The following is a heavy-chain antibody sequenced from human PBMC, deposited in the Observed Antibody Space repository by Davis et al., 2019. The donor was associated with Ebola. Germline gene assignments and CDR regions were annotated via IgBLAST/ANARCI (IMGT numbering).Heavy chain of an antibody. D-gene: IGHD1-7*01. J-gene: IGHJ3*01. CDR2: INSNSGGA. CDR1: GYTFTGYY. Sequence: ASVKVSCKASGYTFTGYYIHWVRQAPGQGLEWMGWINSNSGGAKYAHNFQGRVTMTRDTSISTAYMEMGSLRSDDTAVYFCASKNLNDAFDVWGQGTMVSVSS. CDR3: ASKNLNDAFDV. V-gene: IGHV1-2*02.